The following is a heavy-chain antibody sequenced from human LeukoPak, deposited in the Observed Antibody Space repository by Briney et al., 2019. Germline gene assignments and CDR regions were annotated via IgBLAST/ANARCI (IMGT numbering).Heavy chain of an antibody. V-gene: IGHV4-61*01. CDR2: IYYTGST. Sequence: SETLSLTCTVSGDSVSNGNYYWSWLRQPPGKALEWIGYIYYTGSTYYNPSLKSRVTISVDTSKNQFSLKLSSVTAADTAVYYCARVYYSRLIQHWGQGTLVTVSS. CDR3: ARVYYSRLIQH. D-gene: IGHD3-22*01. J-gene: IGHJ1*01. CDR1: GDSVSNGNYY.